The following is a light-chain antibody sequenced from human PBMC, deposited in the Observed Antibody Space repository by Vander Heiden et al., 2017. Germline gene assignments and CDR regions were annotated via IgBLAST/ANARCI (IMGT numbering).Light chain of an antibody. CDR1: GSDVGGYNY. Sequence: QSALTHPPSPSGSPGQPVSISCTGTGSDVGGYNYVSWYQHHPGKAPKLMIYDVSKRPSGVPHRFSGSKSGNTASLTVSGLQAEDEADYYCTSYAGSNKWVFGGGTKLTVL. V-gene: IGLV2-8*01. CDR2: DVS. CDR3: TSYAGSNKWV. J-gene: IGLJ3*02.